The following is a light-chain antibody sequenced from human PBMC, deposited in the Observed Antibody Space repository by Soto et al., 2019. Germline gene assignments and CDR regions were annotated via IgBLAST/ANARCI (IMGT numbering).Light chain of an antibody. V-gene: IGLV1-40*01. CDR1: SSNIGAGYD. Sequence: QSVLTQPPSVSGAPGQRVTISCTGSSSNIGAGYDVHWYQQLPGTAPKVLIYGNSNRPAGVPDRFSGSKSGTSAPLAITGLQAEDEADYYCQSDDSSLSGSVVFGGGTKLTVL. J-gene: IGLJ2*01. CDR2: GNS. CDR3: QSDDSSLSGSVV.